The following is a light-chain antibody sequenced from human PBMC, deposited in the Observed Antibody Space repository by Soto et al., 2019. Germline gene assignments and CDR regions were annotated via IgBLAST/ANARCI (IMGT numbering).Light chain of an antibody. CDR1: QSISSW. CDR2: DAS. Sequence: DSPITPSSSTPFSSVREKITTNFPASQSISSWLAWYQQKPGKAPKLLIYDASSLESGVPSRFSGSGSGTEFTLTISSLQPDDFATYYCQQYDSYWTFGQGTKVDIK. V-gene: IGKV1-5*01. CDR3: QQYDSYWT. J-gene: IGKJ1*01.